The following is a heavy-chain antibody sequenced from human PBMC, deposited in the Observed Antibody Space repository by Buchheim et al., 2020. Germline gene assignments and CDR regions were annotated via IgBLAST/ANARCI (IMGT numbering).Heavy chain of an antibody. D-gene: IGHD3-22*01. CDR2: ISSSGSTI. J-gene: IGHJ4*02. CDR1: GFTFSSYE. Sequence: EVQLVESGGGLVQPGGSLRLSCAASGFTFSSYEMNWVRQAPGKGLEWVSYISSSGSTIYYADSVKGRFTISRDNAQNSLYLQMNSLRAEDTAVYYCASGYYDSSGYYHPFDYWGQGTL. V-gene: IGHV3-48*03. CDR3: ASGYYDSSGYYHPFDY.